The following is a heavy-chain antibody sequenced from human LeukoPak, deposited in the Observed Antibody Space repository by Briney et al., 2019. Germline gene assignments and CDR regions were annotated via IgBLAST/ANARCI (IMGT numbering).Heavy chain of an antibody. J-gene: IGHJ2*01. CDR1: GFTFDDYA. D-gene: IGHD4-17*01. CDR2: ISWNSGSI. Sequence: GGSLRLSCAASGFTFDDYAMHWVRQAPGKGLEWVSGISWNSGSIGYADSVKGRFTISRDNAKNSLYLQMNSLRAEDTALYYCAKYYGAAGFDLWGRGTLVTVSS. V-gene: IGHV3-9*01. CDR3: AKYYGAAGFDL.